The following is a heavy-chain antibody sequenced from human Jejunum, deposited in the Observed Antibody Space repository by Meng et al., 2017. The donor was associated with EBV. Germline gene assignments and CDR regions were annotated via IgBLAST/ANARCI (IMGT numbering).Heavy chain of an antibody. CDR2: IYYTGST. Sequence: QVQLQESGPGLVKPSEXLSLTCTVSGGSITSYYWNWIRQPPGKGLEWIGYIYYTGSTQYNPSLKSRITISVDTSKNQFSLKLSSVTAADTAVYYCAGGSYDSWSGSPDHWGQGTLVNVSS. V-gene: IGHV4-59*01. CDR1: GGSITSYY. J-gene: IGHJ5*02. D-gene: IGHD3-3*01. CDR3: AGGSYDSWSGSPDH.